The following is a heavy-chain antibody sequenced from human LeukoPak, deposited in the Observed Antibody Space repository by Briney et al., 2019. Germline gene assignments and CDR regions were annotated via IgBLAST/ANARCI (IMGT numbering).Heavy chain of an antibody. CDR3: AAPTAYGGNHDAFDI. CDR1: GFTFTSSA. CDR2: IVVGSGNT. V-gene: IGHV1-58*02. Sequence: SVKVSCKASGFTFTSSAMQWVRQARGQRLEWIGWIVVGSGNTNYAQKFQERVTITRDMSTSTAYMELSSLRSEDTAVYYCAAPTAYGGNHDAFDIWGQGTMATVSS. J-gene: IGHJ3*02. D-gene: IGHD4-23*01.